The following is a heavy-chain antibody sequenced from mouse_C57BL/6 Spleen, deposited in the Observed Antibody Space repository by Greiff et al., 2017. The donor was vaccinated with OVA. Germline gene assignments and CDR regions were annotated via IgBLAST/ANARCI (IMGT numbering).Heavy chain of an antibody. V-gene: IGHV1-26*01. CDR3: ARPSLTTVVAHWYFDV. CDR1: GYTFTDYY. CDR2: INPNNGGT. Sequence: VQLQQSGPELVKPGASVKISCKASGYTFTDYYMNWVKQSHGKSLEWIGDINPNNGGTSYNQKFKGKATLTVDKSSSSAYMELRSLTSEDSAFYYCARPSLTTVVAHWYFDVWGTGTTVTVSS. J-gene: IGHJ1*03. D-gene: IGHD1-1*01.